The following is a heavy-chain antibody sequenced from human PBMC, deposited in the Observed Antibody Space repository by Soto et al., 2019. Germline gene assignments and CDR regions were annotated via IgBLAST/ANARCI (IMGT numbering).Heavy chain of an antibody. CDR1: GFTFSSYA. D-gene: IGHD3-3*01. CDR2: ISGSGGST. Sequence: EVQLLESGGGLVQPGGSMRLSCAASGFTFSSYAMSWVRQAPGKGLEWVSAISGSGGSTYYADSVKGRFTISRDNSKNTLYLQMNSLRAEDTAVYYCAKSSRGAVRGYYFDYWGQGTLVTVSS. V-gene: IGHV3-23*01. J-gene: IGHJ4*02. CDR3: AKSSRGAVRGYYFDY.